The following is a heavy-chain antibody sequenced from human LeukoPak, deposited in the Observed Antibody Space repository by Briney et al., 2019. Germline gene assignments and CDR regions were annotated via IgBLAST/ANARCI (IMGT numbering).Heavy chain of an antibody. CDR2: IYPSGGGT. CDR3: ARDREGSWSTDY. J-gene: IGHJ4*02. V-gene: IGHV1-46*01. D-gene: IGHD6-13*01. Sequence: ASVKVSCKASGHTFTSYNMHWVRQAPGQGLEWMGIIYPSGGGTSCAQQFQGRVTMTRDTSTSTVFMELSSLRSEDTAVYYCARDREGSWSTDYWGQGTLVTVSS. CDR1: GHTFTSYN.